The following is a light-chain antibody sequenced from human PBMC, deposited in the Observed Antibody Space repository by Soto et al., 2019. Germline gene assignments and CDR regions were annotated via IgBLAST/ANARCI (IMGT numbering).Light chain of an antibody. CDR3: NSYTTSSTRV. V-gene: IGLV2-14*02. CDR1: SSDVGNYNL. J-gene: IGLJ1*01. CDR2: EVS. Sequence: QSVLTQPASVSGSPGQSITISCTGTSSDVGNYNLVSWYQQHPGKAPKLMIYEVSYRPSGVSNRFSGSKSGNTASLTISGLQAEDEDDYYCNSYTTSSTRVFGTGTKVTVL.